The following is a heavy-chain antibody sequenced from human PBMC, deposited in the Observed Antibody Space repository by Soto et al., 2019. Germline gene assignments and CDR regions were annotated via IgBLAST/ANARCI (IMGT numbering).Heavy chain of an antibody. CDR3: ARAMGGYYGSGSTYYYYGMDV. J-gene: IGHJ6*02. V-gene: IGHV1-69*06. D-gene: IGHD3-10*01. CDR2: IIPIFGTA. CDR1: GGTFSSYA. Sequence: SVKVSCKASGGTFSSYAISWVRQAPGQGLEWMGGIIPIFGTANYAQKFRGRVTITADKSTSTAYMELSSLRSEDTAVYYCARAMGGYYGSGSTYYYYGMDVWGQGTTVTVSS.